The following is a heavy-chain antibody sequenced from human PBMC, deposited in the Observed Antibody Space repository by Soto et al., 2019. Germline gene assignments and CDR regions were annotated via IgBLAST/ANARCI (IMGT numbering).Heavy chain of an antibody. J-gene: IGHJ3*02. CDR1: GFTFSSYA. Sequence: QVQLVESGGGVVQPGRSLRLSCAASGFTFSSYAMHWVRQAPGKGLEWVAVISYDGSNKYYADSVKGRFTISRDNSKNTLYLQMNSLRAEDTAVYYCAREYGIGGAAFDIWGQGTIVTVSS. CDR3: AREYGIGGAAFDI. CDR2: ISYDGSNK. D-gene: IGHD2-15*01. V-gene: IGHV3-30-3*01.